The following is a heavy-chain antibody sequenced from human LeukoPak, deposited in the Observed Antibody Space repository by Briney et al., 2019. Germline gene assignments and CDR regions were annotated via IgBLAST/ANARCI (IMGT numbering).Heavy chain of an antibody. J-gene: IGHJ4*02. D-gene: IGHD6-19*01. V-gene: IGHV3-23*01. CDR1: GFTFSSYA. CDR3: AKDRGDSGWYLDY. Sequence: GGSLRLSCAASGFTFSSYAMSWVRQAPGKGLEWVSAISGSGGSTYYPDSVKGRFTISRDNSKNTLYLQMNSLRAEDTAVYYCAKDRGDSGWYLDYWGQGTLVTVSS. CDR2: ISGSGGST.